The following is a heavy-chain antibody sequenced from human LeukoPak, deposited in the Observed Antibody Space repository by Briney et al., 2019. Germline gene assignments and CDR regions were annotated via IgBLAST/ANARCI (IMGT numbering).Heavy chain of an antibody. V-gene: IGHV3-74*01. CDR3: AGGRLVATSKAVAIDY. Sequence: GGSLRLSCAASGFTFSNSWLHWVRQAPGKGLVWVSRINERGSSTSYADSVKGRFTISRDNAKNTLCLQMNNLRADDTAVYYCAGGRLVATSKAVAIDYWGQGTLVTVSS. CDR1: GFTFSNSW. J-gene: IGHJ4*02. D-gene: IGHD5-12*01. CDR2: INERGSST.